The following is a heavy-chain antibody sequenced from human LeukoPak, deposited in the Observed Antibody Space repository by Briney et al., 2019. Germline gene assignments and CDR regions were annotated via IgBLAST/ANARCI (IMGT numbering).Heavy chain of an antibody. V-gene: IGHV4-31*03. J-gene: IGHJ4*02. CDR1: GGSISSGGYY. CDR2: IYYSGST. D-gene: IGHD6-13*01. Sequence: KTSETLSLTCTVSGGSISSGGYYWSWIRQHPGKGLEWIGYIYYSGSTYYNPSLKSRVTISVDTSKNQFSLKLSSETAADTAVYYCARAPAVPVLDYWGQGTLVTVSS. CDR3: ARAPAVPVLDY.